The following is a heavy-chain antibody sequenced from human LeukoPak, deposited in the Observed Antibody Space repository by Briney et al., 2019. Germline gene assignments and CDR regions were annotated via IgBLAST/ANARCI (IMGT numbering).Heavy chain of an antibody. CDR1: GGSISSGGYY. V-gene: IGHV4-31*03. D-gene: IGHD6-13*01. CDR2: IYYSGST. CDR3: ARGGIATLADAFDI. J-gene: IGHJ3*02. Sequence: PSQTLSLTCTVSGGSISSGGYYWSWICQHPGKGLEWIGYIYYSGSTYYNPSLKSRVTISVDTSKNQFSLKLSSVTAADTAVYYCARGGIATLADAFDIWGQGTMVTVSS.